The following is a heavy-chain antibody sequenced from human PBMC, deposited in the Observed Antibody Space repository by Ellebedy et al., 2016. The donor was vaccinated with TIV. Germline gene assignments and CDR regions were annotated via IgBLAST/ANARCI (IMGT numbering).Heavy chain of an antibody. Sequence: GESLKISCAAWGFPFSNVWISWLRHAPGMGLEWVAVIYSGGRTYYADYVQGRFTISRDNSNNTLYLQMNSLRAEDTAVYYCAKLPSRVSPDYWGQGTLVTVSS. J-gene: IGHJ4*02. CDR2: IYSGGRT. CDR1: GFPFSNVW. D-gene: IGHD5/OR15-5a*01. CDR3: AKLPSRVSPDY. V-gene: IGHV3-66*01.